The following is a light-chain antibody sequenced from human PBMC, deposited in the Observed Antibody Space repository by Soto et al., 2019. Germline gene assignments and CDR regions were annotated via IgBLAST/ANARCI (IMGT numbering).Light chain of an antibody. Sequence: DIQMTQSPSSLSASLGDRVTITCRASQTISSYLNWYQQKPGKAPNLLIYAASTLQSGVSSMFSGSGSWTDFTLTISSMQPEDVATYFCQQSYSTPYTFGQGTKLEIK. CDR2: AAS. CDR1: QTISSY. J-gene: IGKJ2*01. V-gene: IGKV1-39*01. CDR3: QQSYSTPYT.